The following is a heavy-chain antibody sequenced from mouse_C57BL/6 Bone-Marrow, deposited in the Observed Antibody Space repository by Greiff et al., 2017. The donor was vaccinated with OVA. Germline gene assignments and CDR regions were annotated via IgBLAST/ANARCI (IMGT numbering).Heavy chain of an antibody. CDR3: ARSGDPWYFDV. J-gene: IGHJ1*03. D-gene: IGHD3-1*01. CDR2: INPNNGGT. CDR1: GYTFTDYY. Sequence: VQLQQSGPELVKPGASVKISCKASGYTFTDYYMNWVKQSHGKSLEWIGDINPNNGGTSYNQKFKGKATLTVDKSSSTAYMELRSLTSEDSAVYYCARSGDPWYFDVWGTGTTVTVSS. V-gene: IGHV1-26*01.